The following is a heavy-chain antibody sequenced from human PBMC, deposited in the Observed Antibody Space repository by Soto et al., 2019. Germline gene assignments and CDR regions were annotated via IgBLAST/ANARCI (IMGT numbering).Heavy chain of an antibody. D-gene: IGHD1-1*01. Sequence: QVQLQESGSGLVKPSQSLSLTCTVSGVSLNTADTWWSWIRQSPGKGLECIRYYPSGGSTYYAASFRSRVIISSDTSNSQFSLKLSSVTVADTAVYFCVRSRQMESGNDYGLDVWGQGTTVTVSS. V-gene: IGHV4-30-4*01. CDR3: VRSRQMESGNDYGLDV. CDR1: GVSLNTADTW. J-gene: IGHJ6*02. CDR2: YPSGGST.